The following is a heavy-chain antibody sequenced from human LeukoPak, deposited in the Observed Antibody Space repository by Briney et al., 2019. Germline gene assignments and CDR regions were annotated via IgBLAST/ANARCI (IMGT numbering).Heavy chain of an antibody. CDR1: GFPFSNFW. J-gene: IGHJ4*02. V-gene: IGHV3-7*01. CDR3: ARNPAKVFPAVY. D-gene: IGHD2-2*01. Sequence: GGSLRLSCAASGFPFSNFWMSWVRQAPGKGLEWVAKINEDGTRTFYVDSVKGRFTISSDNAKSSIYLQMNSLRADDTAVYYCARNPAKVFPAVYWGQGTLVTVSS. CDR2: INEDGTRT.